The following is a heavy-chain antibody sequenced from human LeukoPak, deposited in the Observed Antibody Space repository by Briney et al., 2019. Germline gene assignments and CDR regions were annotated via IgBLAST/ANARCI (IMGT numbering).Heavy chain of an antibody. CDR3: ARGYSNYGYAFDI. J-gene: IGHJ3*02. D-gene: IGHD4-11*01. Sequence: PGGSLRLSCAASGLTFSSYWMSWVRQAPGKGLEWVANIKQDGSEKYYVDSVKGRFTISRDNAKNSLYLQMNSLRAEDTAVYYCARGYSNYGYAFDIWGQGTMVTVSS. CDR2: IKQDGSEK. CDR1: GLTFSSYW. V-gene: IGHV3-7*01.